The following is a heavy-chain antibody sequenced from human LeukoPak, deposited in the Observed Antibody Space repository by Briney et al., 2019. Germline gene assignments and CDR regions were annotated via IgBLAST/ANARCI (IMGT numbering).Heavy chain of an antibody. CDR3: ASAGLTYGSGSYFVY. V-gene: IGHV3-7*03. Sequence: GGSLRLSCVASGFTFSSRDWMTWVRQAPGKGLEWVANIKQDGSEKNYVDSVKGRFTISRDNAKNSLYLQMNSLRAEDTALYYCASAGLTYGSGSYFVYWGQGTLVTVSS. D-gene: IGHD3-10*01. CDR1: GFTFSSRDW. CDR2: IKQDGSEK. J-gene: IGHJ4*02.